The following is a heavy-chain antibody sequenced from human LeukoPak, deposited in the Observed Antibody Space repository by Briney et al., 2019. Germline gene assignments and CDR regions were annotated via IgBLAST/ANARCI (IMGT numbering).Heavy chain of an antibody. V-gene: IGHV4-61*08. CDR3: ARAVVPAAFDY. CDR2: IYYSGST. Sequence: KASETLSLTCTVSGGSISSGGYYWSWIRQPPGKGLEWIGYIYYSGSTNYNPSLKSRVTISVDTSKNQFSLKLSSVTAAGTAVYYCARAVVPAAFDYWGQGTLVTVSS. J-gene: IGHJ4*02. CDR1: GGSISSGGYY. D-gene: IGHD2-2*01.